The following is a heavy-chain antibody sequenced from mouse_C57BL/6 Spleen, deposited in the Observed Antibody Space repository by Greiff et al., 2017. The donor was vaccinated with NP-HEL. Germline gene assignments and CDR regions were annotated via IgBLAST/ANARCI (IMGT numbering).Heavy chain of an antibody. Sequence: VQLQQSGAELVKPGASVKLSCKASGYTFTSYWMHWVKQRPGQGLEWIGMIHPNSGSTNYNEKFKSKATLTVDKSSSTAYMQLSSLTSEDSAVYYCGRGAYYGSSYGDYWGQGTTLTVSS. CDR2: IHPNSGST. V-gene: IGHV1-64*01. CDR3: GRGAYYGSSYGDY. D-gene: IGHD1-1*01. J-gene: IGHJ2*01. CDR1: GYTFTSYW.